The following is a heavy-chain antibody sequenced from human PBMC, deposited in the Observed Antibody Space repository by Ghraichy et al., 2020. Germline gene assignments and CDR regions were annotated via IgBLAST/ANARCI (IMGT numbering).Heavy chain of an antibody. D-gene: IGHD6-19*01. CDR3: ARRGTAVPSAIGYFDL. Sequence: TNYNPSLKSRVTLSVDTSKNQFSLRLNSVTTADTAVYYCARRGTAVPSAIGYFDLWGRGSLVT. CDR2: T. J-gene: IGHJ2*01. V-gene: IGHV4-61*07.